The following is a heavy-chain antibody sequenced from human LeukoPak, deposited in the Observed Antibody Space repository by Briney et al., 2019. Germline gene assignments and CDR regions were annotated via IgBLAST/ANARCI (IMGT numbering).Heavy chain of an antibody. Sequence: GASVKVSCKASGYTFTSYDINWVRQATGQGLEWMGWMNPNSGNTGYAQKFQGRVTMTRNTSISTAYMELSSLRSEDTAVYYCATDPYCSSTSCYDNYWGQGTLVTVSS. J-gene: IGHJ4*02. CDR1: GYTFTSYD. CDR2: MNPNSGNT. CDR3: ATDPYCSSTSCYDNY. V-gene: IGHV1-8*01. D-gene: IGHD2-2*01.